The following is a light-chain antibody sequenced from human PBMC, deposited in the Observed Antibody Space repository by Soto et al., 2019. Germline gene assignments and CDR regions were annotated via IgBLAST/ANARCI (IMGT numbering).Light chain of an antibody. CDR2: EVS. Sequence: QSALAQSASVSGSPGQSISISCTGTSSDVGGYNYVSWYRQHPGKAPKLLLSEVSNRPSGVSDRLSGSKSGNTASLTISGLQTQDEADYYCSSFTSAYTFVFGTGTKVTVL. CDR1: SSDVGGYNY. V-gene: IGLV2-14*01. CDR3: SSFTSAYTFV. J-gene: IGLJ1*01.